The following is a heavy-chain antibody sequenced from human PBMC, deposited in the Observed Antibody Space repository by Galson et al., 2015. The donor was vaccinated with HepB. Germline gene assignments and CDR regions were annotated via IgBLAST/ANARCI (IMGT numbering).Heavy chain of an antibody. V-gene: IGHV3-48*03. D-gene: IGHD2-2*01. CDR2: ISSSGSTI. J-gene: IGHJ5*02. CDR3: ARGSGSTSTYLGAWFDP. CDR1: GFTFSSYE. Sequence: SLRLSCAASGFTFSSYEMNWVRQAPGKGLEWVSYISSSGSTIYYADSVKGRFTISRDNAKNSLYLQMNSLRAEDTAVYYCARGSGSTSTYLGAWFDPWGQGTLVTVSS.